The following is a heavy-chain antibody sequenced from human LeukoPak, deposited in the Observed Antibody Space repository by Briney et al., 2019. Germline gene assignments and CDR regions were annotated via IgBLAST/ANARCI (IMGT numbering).Heavy chain of an antibody. CDR3: ARVTDSSSWPHFDY. CDR2: ISSGSSTI. CDR1: GFPFSSYS. D-gene: IGHD6-13*01. V-gene: IGHV3-48*04. J-gene: IGHJ4*02. Sequence: GGSLRLSCAAYGFPFSSYSMNWVRQAPGKGLEWVSYISSGSSTIYYADSVRGRFTISRDNAKNTLYLQMNNLRAENTAVYYCARVTDSSSWPHFDYWGQGTLVTVSS.